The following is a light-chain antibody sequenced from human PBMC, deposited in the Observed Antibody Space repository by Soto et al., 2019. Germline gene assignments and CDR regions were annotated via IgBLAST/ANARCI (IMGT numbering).Light chain of an antibody. J-gene: IGKJ1*01. CDR1: QSISSW. CDR2: DAS. V-gene: IGKV1-5*01. CDR3: QQYDSPT. Sequence: DIQMTQSPFSLSASVGDRATITCRASQSISSWLAWYQQKPGKAXKLLIYDASSLESGVPSRFSGSGSGTEFTLTISSLQPDDLATYYCQQYDSPTLGQGTKVDIK.